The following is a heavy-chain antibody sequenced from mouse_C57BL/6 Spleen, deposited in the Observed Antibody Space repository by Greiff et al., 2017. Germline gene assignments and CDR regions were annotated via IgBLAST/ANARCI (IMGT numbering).Heavy chain of an antibody. V-gene: IGHV1-55*01. D-gene: IGHD1-1*01. Sequence: QVQLKQPGAELVKPGASVKMSCKASGYTFTSYWITWVKQRPGQGLEWIGDINPGSGSTNYNEKFKSKATLTVDTSSSTAYMQLSSLTSEDSSVYYWARYDSSSYDAWMAYWGQGTLVTVAA. CDR1: GYTFTSYW. J-gene: IGHJ3*01. CDR2: INPGSGST. CDR3: ARYDSSSYDAWMAY.